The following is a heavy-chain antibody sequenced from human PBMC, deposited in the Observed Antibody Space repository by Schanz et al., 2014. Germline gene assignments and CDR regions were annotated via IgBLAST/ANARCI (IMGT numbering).Heavy chain of an antibody. CDR1: GYTFSDYG. J-gene: IGHJ2*01. CDR2: ISAYTNNT. V-gene: IGHV1-18*01. CDR3: VRVPSRDVSFDL. D-gene: IGHD3-16*01. Sequence: QVHLVQSGAEVKKPGASVKVSCKTSGYTFSDYGITWVRQAPGQGLEWMGWISAYTNNTNYAQKVQGRVTMTTDTSANTAYMELRSLRSDDTAHYYCVRVPSRDVSFDLWGRGTLVTVSS.